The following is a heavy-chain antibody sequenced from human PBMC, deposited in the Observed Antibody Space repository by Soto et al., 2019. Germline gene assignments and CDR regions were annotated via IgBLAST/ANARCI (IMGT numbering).Heavy chain of an antibody. CDR2: INQDGSER. V-gene: IGHV3-7*04. CDR1: GFISSTTW. J-gene: IGHJ5*02. CDR3: ARDHFGGSAFDP. D-gene: IGHD4-17*01. Sequence: GGSLRLSCAASGFISSTTWMSWVRQAPGKGLEWVANINQDGSERRYADSVEGRFTISRDDANNLLYLRMNTLVVEDTATYYCARDHFGGSAFDPWGQGTPVTVSS.